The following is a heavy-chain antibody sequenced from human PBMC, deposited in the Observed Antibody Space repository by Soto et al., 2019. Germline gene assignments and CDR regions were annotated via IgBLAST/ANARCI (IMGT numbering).Heavy chain of an antibody. Sequence: QVQLVQSGAEVKKPGSSVKVSCKASGGTFSSFAIIWVRQAPGQGLEWMGGVIPIFGTTDYAQKFQGRVTIIADESTSTAYMELISLRSEDTAVYYCAREAAAGTNRFDPWGQGTLVIVSS. J-gene: IGHJ5*02. V-gene: IGHV1-69*01. CDR1: GGTFSSFA. CDR3: AREAAAGTNRFDP. CDR2: VIPIFGTT. D-gene: IGHD6-13*01.